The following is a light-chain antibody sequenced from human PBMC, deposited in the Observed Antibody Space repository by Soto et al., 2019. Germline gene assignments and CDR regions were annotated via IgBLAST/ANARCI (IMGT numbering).Light chain of an antibody. Sequence: EIVMTQSPANLSRSAGERVALSCRASQSINSTLAWYQQKPGQAPRLFLCRASTRATGIPARFSGSGSWTEFTLTISSLHSEYFAVYYCQQYNHWPPWTFGQGTKVDIK. CDR2: RAS. V-gene: IGKV3-15*01. CDR3: QQYNHWPPWT. J-gene: IGKJ1*01. CDR1: QSINST.